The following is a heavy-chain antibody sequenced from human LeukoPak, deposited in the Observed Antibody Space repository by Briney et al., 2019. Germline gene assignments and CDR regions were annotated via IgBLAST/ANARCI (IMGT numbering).Heavy chain of an antibody. J-gene: IGHJ4*02. D-gene: IGHD3-22*01. CDR2: ISGSGGST. CDR1: GFTFSSYA. V-gene: IGHV3-23*01. Sequence: GGSLRLSCAASGFTFSSYAMSWVRQAPGKGLEWVSAISGSGGSTYYADSGKGRFTISRDNSKNTLYLQMNSLRAEDTAVYYCAKEGYDSSGYPYYFDYWGQGTLVTVSS. CDR3: AKEGYDSSGYPYYFDY.